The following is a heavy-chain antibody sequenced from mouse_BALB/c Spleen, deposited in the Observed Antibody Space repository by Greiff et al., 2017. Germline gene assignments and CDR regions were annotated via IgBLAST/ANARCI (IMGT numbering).Heavy chain of an antibody. V-gene: IGHV5-6*01. D-gene: IGHD1-1*01. CDR3: AREYYGSGGYFDV. CDR2: ISSGGSYT. CDR1: GFTFSSYG. Sequence: EVNVVESGGDLVKPGGSLKLSCAASGFTFSSYGMSWVRQTPDKRLEWVATISSGGSYTYYPDSVKGRFTISRDNAKNTLYLQMSSLKSEDTAMYYCAREYYGSGGYFDVWGAGTTVTVSS. J-gene: IGHJ1*01.